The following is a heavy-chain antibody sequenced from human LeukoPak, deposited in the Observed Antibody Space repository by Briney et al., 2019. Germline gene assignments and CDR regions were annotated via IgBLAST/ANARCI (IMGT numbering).Heavy chain of an antibody. CDR2: ITFSSSII. D-gene: IGHD4-17*01. Sequence: PGGSLRHSCAASGFTFSSYSRNWVRQAPGKGLEWVSYITFSSSIIYYADSVKGRFTISRDNAKKSLYLQMNSLRAEDTAVYYCARDRLHYGEYEKTFDYWGQGTLVSVSS. V-gene: IGHV3-48*01. CDR3: ARDRLHYGEYEKTFDY. CDR1: GFTFSSYS. J-gene: IGHJ4*02.